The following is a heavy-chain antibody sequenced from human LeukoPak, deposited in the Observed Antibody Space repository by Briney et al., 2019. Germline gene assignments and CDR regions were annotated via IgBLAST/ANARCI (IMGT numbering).Heavy chain of an antibody. CDR3: ARHILGYCGGGSCYPMYYYMDV. CDR2: IYPGDSDT. J-gene: IGHJ6*03. D-gene: IGHD2-15*01. CDR1: GYSFTSYW. Sequence: KPGESLKISCKGSGYSFTSYWIGWVRQMPGKGLEWMGIIYPGDSDTRYSPSFQGQVTISADKSISTAYLQWSSLKASDTAMYYCARHILGYCGGGSCYPMYYYMDVWGKGTTVTVSS. V-gene: IGHV5-51*01.